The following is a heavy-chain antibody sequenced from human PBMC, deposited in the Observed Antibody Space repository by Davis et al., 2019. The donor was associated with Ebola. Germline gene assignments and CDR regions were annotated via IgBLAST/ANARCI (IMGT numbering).Heavy chain of an antibody. CDR3: SRDDGYGMDV. Sequence: HTGGSLRLSCAASGFTFSRDWMHWVRQAPGKGLVWVSRISTDGSSTSYADSVKGRFTISRDNAKNTLYLQMNSLRAEDTAVYYCSRDDGYGMDVWGKGTTVPVSS. V-gene: IGHV3-74*01. J-gene: IGHJ6*04. CDR2: ISTDGSST. CDR1: GFTFSRDW.